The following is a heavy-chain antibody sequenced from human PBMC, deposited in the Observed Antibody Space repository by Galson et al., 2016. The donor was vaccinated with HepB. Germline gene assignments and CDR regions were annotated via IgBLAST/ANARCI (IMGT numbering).Heavy chain of an antibody. V-gene: IGHV4-34*01. Sequence: ETLSLTCAVYGGSFSGYYWSWIRQPPGEGLEWIGEITQSGRTNYNPSLKSRTTISVDTSKNQFSLRLSSVTAADTAVYHCASSMTMIRGVPFDYWGQGTLVTVSS. CDR3: ASSMTMIRGVPFDY. D-gene: IGHD3-10*01. CDR2: ITQSGRT. J-gene: IGHJ4*02. CDR1: GGSFSGYY.